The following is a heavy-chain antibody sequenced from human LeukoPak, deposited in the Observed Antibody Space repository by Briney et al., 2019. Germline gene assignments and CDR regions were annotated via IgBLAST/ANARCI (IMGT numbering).Heavy chain of an antibody. Sequence: GGSLRLSCVASGFTLSTYWMSWVRQAPGKGLEWVASIKQDGSEKYYVDSVKGRFDISRDNAKNSLYLQMNSLGVEDTAVYYCARVDGIAVAPDDALDVWGQGTMVTVSS. D-gene: IGHD6-19*01. V-gene: IGHV3-7*03. CDR3: ARVDGIAVAPDDALDV. CDR1: GFTLSTYW. J-gene: IGHJ3*01. CDR2: IKQDGSEK.